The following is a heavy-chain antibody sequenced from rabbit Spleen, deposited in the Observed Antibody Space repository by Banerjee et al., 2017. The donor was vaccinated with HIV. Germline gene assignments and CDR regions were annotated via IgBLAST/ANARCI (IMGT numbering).Heavy chain of an antibody. J-gene: IGHJ4*01. CDR1: GFDLSPNYH. CDR3: ARWASSDGYFDL. D-gene: IGHD1-1*01. CDR2: IDTGSSGFT. Sequence: QEQLRETGGGLVQPGGSLTLSCKASGFDLSPNYHMCWVRQAPGKGLEWIACIDTGSSGFTYYARWSIGRFTVSKTSSTAVALQMTSLTAADAATYFCARWASSDGYFDLWGPGTLVTVS. V-gene: IGHV1S45*01.